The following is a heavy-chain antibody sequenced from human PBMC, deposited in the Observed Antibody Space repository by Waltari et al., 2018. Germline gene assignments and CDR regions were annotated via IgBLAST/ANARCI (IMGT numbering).Heavy chain of an antibody. J-gene: IGHJ4*02. CDR2: IKQDGGGR. Sequence: EVQLVESGGGLVQPGGSPRLPCAASGFTFSNYWLNWVRQAPGKGIEWVANIKQDGGGRYNVVSVKGRFTISRDNAKNSLYLQMNSLRAEDTAVYYCARAQRWTLMVRGVYFDYWGQGTLVTVSS. CDR3: ARAQRWTLMVRGVYFDY. D-gene: IGHD3-10*01. CDR1: GFTFSNYW. V-gene: IGHV3-7*01.